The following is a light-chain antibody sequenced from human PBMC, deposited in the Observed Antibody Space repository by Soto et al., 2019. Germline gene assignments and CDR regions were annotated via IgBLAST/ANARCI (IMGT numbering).Light chain of an antibody. Sequence: QSVLTQPPSASGTPGQRVTISCSGSSSNIGSNTVNWYQQLPGTAPKLLIYSDNQRPSGVPDRLSGSKSGTSASLAISGLQSEDEADYYCAAWDDSLKGYVFGTGTKVTVL. CDR1: SSNIGSNT. J-gene: IGLJ1*01. CDR2: SDN. V-gene: IGLV1-44*01. CDR3: AAWDDSLKGYV.